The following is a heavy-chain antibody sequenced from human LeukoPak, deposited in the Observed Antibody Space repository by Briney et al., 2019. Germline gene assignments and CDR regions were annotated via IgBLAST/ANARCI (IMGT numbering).Heavy chain of an antibody. CDR2: ISSSSSTI. D-gene: IGHD4-23*01. V-gene: IGHV3-48*01. CDR1: GFTFSSYS. Sequence: GGSLRLSCAASGFTFSSYSMNWVRQAPGKGLEWVSYISSSSSTIYYADSVKGRFTISRDNAKNSLYLQMNSLRAEDTAVYYCARDRGDGGYDYWGQGTLVTVSS. J-gene: IGHJ4*02. CDR3: ARDRGDGGYDY.